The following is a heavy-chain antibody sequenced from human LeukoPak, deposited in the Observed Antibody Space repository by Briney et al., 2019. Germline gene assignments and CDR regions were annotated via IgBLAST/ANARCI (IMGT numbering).Heavy chain of an antibody. CDR2: TSRSGRSI. D-gene: IGHD3-16*01. J-gene: IGHJ4*02. Sequence: GGSLRLSCAASGFTFRSYAMSWVRQAPGKGLEGVSSTSRSGRSIYYADSVKGRFTISRDNSKNTLYLQMNSRRAEDTAVYYCAKDKGEIGYFDYWGQGTLVTVSS. CDR3: AKDKGEIGYFDY. V-gene: IGHV3-23*01. CDR1: GFTFRSYA.